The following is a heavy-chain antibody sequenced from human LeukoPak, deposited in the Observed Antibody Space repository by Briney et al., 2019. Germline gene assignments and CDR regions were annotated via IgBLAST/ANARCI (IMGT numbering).Heavy chain of an antibody. J-gene: IGHJ4*02. Sequence: ASVKVSCRASGYTFTGYYMHWVRQAPGQGLEWMGWINPNSGGTNYAQKFQGRVTMTRDTSISTAYMELSRLRSDDTAVYYCARGKRGGDCYSNWDQGTLVTVSS. CDR3: ARGKRGGDCYSN. CDR1: GYTFTGYY. CDR2: INPNSGGT. D-gene: IGHD2-21*02. V-gene: IGHV1-2*02.